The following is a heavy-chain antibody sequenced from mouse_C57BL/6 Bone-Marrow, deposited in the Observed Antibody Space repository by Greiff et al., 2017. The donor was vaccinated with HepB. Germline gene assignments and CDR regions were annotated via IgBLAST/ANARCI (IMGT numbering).Heavy chain of an antibody. J-gene: IGHJ1*03. V-gene: IGHV1-26*01. Sequence: VQLKESGPELVKPGASVKISCKASGYTFTDYYMNWVKQSHGKSLEWIGDINPNNGGTSYNQKFKGKATLTVDKSSSTAYMELRSLTSEDSAVYYCARWGLLRGYFDVWGTGTTVTVSS. CDR2: INPNNGGT. D-gene: IGHD2-3*01. CDR3: ARWGLLRGYFDV. CDR1: GYTFTDYY.